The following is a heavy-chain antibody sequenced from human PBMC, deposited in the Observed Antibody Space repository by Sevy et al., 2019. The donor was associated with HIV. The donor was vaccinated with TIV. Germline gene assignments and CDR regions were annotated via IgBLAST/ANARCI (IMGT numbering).Heavy chain of an antibody. CDR2: IQFDGSSR. D-gene: IGHD2-8*02. J-gene: IGHJ4*02. Sequence: GGSLRLSCAASGFTFSYSGMHWVRQAPGKGLEWVTFIQFDGSSRYYAESVKGRFTILRDNTKNTLYLQMNRLRRDDTAVYYCAKNTAAVGVGGFDYWGQGALVTVSS. V-gene: IGHV3-30*02. CDR3: AKNTAAVGVGGFDY. CDR1: GFTFSYSG.